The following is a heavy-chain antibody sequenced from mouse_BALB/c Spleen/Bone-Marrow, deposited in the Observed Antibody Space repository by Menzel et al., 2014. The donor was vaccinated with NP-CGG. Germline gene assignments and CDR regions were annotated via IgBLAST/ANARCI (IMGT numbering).Heavy chain of an antibody. V-gene: IGHV5-17*02. Sequence: EVKLMESGGGLVQPGGSRKLSCAASGFTFSSFGMHWVRQAPEKGLEWVAYISSGSSTIYYADTVKGRFTISRDNPKSTLFLQMPSLRSEDTAMYYCARSPWFAYWGQGTLVTVSA. CDR2: ISSGSSTI. CDR3: ARSPWFAY. CDR1: GFTFSSFG. J-gene: IGHJ3*01.